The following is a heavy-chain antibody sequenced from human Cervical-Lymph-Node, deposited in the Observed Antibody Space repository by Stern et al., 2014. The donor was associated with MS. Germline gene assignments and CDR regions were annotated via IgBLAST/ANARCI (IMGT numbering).Heavy chain of an antibody. V-gene: IGHV1-69*04. J-gene: IGHJ5*02. CDR1: GGTFSSSYA. CDR3: ARGIVTNRPAATLHNLFDP. CDR2: IIPMIGLA. D-gene: IGHD2-15*01. Sequence: VQLVESEAEVKKPGSSVNVSCKASGGTFSSSYAVSWVRQAPGQGLEWMGRIIPMIGLANYAQKFQTRFTITADKSSSTVYMKLSSLTSEDTALYYCARGIVTNRPAATLHNLFDPWGQGTLVTVSS.